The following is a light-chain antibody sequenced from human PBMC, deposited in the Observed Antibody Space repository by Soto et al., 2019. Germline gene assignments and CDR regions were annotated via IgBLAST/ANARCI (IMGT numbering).Light chain of an antibody. CDR2: GAS. CDR3: QQYNNWPSWT. CDR1: QSVSSN. V-gene: IGKV3-15*01. J-gene: IGKJ1*01. Sequence: EIVRTQSPATLSVSPGERATLSCRASQSVSSNLAWYQQNPGQAPRLLIYGASTRATGIPARLSGSGSGTEFTLTISSLQSEDFAVYYCQQYNNWPSWTFGQGTKVELK.